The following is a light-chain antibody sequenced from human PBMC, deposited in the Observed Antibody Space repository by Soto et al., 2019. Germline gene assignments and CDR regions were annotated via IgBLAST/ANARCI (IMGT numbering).Light chain of an antibody. J-gene: IGLJ1*01. CDR2: EVS. CDR3: GSYTSSSTFV. CDR1: SSEVGGYNR. Sequence: QSALTQPPSVSESPGQAVTISCTGTSSEVGGYNRVSWYQQTPGTAPKVIINEVSNRPSGVPDRFSGPKSGNTASLTISGLQAEDEADYYCGSYTSSSTFVFGTGTKVPV. V-gene: IGLV2-18*02.